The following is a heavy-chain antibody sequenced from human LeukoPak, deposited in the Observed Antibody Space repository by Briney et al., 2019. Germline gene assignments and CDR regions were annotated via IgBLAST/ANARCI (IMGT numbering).Heavy chain of an antibody. D-gene: IGHD2-15*01. CDR1: GFTLSNYA. Sequence: GGSLRLSCAASGFTLSNYAMSWVRQAPGKGLEWVSGISGRGGSTYYADSVKGRFTISRDNSKNTLYLQMNSLRAEDTAVYYCAKDLLVVAAPGAFDIWGQGTMVTVSS. J-gene: IGHJ3*02. CDR3: AKDLLVVAAPGAFDI. V-gene: IGHV3-23*01. CDR2: ISGRGGST.